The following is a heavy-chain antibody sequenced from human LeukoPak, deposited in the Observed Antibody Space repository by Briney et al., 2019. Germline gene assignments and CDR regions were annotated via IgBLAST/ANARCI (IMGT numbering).Heavy chain of an antibody. CDR2: ISSSGSTI. CDR3: ARDRPYSYGYEYFDY. CDR1: GFTSSSYE. J-gene: IGHJ4*02. Sequence: GGSLRLSCAASGFTSSSYEMNWVRQAPGKGLEWVSYISSSGSTIYYADSVKGRFTISRDNAKNSLYLQMNSLRAEDTAVYYCARDRPYSYGYEYFDYWGQGTLVTVSS. D-gene: IGHD5-18*01. V-gene: IGHV3-48*03.